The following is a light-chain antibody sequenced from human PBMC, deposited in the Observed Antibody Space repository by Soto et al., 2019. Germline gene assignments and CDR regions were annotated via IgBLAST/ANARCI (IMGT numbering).Light chain of an antibody. V-gene: IGKV1-39*01. CDR2: GSS. CDR3: QQTYDSLVS. CDR1: QTISDY. J-gene: IGKJ4*01. Sequence: DIQMTQSPPSLSASVGDRFTITCRASQTISDYLHWYQQKPGKAPTLLIYGSSSLQTGVPPRFSGSGSGTEFTLTISSLQPEDFGTYYCQQTYDSLVSFGGGTKVDIK.